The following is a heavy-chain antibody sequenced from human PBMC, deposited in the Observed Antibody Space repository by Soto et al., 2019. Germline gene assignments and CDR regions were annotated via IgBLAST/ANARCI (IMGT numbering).Heavy chain of an antibody. CDR1: GYTFTSYG. CDR3: ARDGEQAAAGTIYYYGMDV. Sequence: DSVKVSCKASGYTFTSYGISWVRQAPGQGLEWMGWISAYNGNTNYAQKLQGRVTMTTDTSTSTAYMELRSLRSDDTAVYYCARDGEQAAAGTIYYYGMDVWGQWTPVTVSS. V-gene: IGHV1-18*04. CDR2: ISAYNGNT. D-gene: IGHD6-13*01. J-gene: IGHJ6*02.